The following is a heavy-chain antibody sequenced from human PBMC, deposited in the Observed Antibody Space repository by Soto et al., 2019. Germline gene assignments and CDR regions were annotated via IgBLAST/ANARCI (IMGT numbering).Heavy chain of an antibody. J-gene: IGHJ5*02. CDR1: GYTFTSYD. V-gene: IGHV1-8*01. CDR3: ARGRIVVAGGFDP. D-gene: IGHD6-19*01. Sequence: QVQLVQSGAEVKKPGASVKVSCKASGYTFTSYDIIWVRQATGQGLEWMGWMNPSTGNTDNAQKFQGRLTMTRSTSISTAYMELSSLRFEDTALYYCARGRIVVAGGFDPWGQGTLVTVSS. CDR2: MNPSTGNT.